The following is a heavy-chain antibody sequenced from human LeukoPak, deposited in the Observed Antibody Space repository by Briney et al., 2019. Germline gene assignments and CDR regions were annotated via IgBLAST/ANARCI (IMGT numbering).Heavy chain of an antibody. D-gene: IGHD2-2*01. J-gene: IGHJ5*02. V-gene: IGHV4-39*01. CDR1: GGSISSSSYY. CDR3: ARQMREGYCSSTSCYYNWFDP. CDR2: IYYSGST. Sequence: SETLSLTCTVSGGSISSSSYYWGWIRQPPGKGLEWIGSIYYSGSTYYNPSLKSRVTISVDTSKNQFSLKLSSVTAADTAVYYCARQMREGYCSSTSCYYNWFDPWGQGTLVTVSS.